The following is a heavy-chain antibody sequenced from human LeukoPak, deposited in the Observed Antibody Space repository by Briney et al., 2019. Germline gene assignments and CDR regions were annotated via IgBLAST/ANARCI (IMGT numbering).Heavy chain of an antibody. Sequence: GGPLRLSCAASGFTFSSYAMSWVRQAPGKGLEWVSAISGSGGSTYYADSVKGRFTISRDNSKNTLYLQMNSLRAEDTAVYYCANQRSYYYDSSGYYFDYWGQGTLVTVSS. J-gene: IGHJ4*02. D-gene: IGHD3-22*01. CDR3: ANQRSYYYDSSGYYFDY. CDR2: ISGSGGST. CDR1: GFTFSSYA. V-gene: IGHV3-23*01.